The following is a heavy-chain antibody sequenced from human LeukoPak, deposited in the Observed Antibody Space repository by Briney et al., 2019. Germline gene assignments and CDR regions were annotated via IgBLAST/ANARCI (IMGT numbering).Heavy chain of an antibody. CDR1: GGFNTHYY. D-gene: IGHD3-22*01. J-gene: IGHJ3*02. CDR2: FYHSGST. CDR3: ARALLWDSSGYDAFDI. V-gene: IGHV4-59*01. Sequence: SETLSLTCSVSGGFNTHYYWSWIRQPPGKGLEWIGYFYHSGSTNYNPSLKSRVTISVDTSKNHFSLKLSSVTAADTAVYYCARALLWDSSGYDAFDIWGQGTMVTVSS.